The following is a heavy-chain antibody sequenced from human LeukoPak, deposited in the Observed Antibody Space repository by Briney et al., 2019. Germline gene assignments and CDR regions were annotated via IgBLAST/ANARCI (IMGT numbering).Heavy chain of an antibody. CDR2: IIPIFGTA. J-gene: IGHJ4*02. CDR1: GGTFSSYA. V-gene: IGHV1-69*05. CDR3: ARGGRGLWVPKGEDY. D-gene: IGHD3-16*01. Sequence: SVKVSCKASGGTFSSYAISWVRQAPGQGLEWMGRIIPIFGTANYAQKFQGRVTITTDESTSTAYMELSSLRSGDTAVYYCARGGRGLWVPKGEDYWGQGTLVTVSS.